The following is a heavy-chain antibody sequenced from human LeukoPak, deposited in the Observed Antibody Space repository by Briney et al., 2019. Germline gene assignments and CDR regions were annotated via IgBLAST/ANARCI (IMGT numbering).Heavy chain of an antibody. J-gene: IGHJ4*02. Sequence: GGSLRLSCAASGFTFSDYYMSWIRQAPGKGLEWVSYISSSGSTIYYADSVKGRFTISRDNSKNTLYLQMNSLRAEDTAVYYCAGALQYYDILTGYNDWGQGTLVTVSS. CDR3: AGALQYYDILTGYND. D-gene: IGHD3-9*01. CDR2: ISSSGSTI. V-gene: IGHV3-11*01. CDR1: GFTFSDYY.